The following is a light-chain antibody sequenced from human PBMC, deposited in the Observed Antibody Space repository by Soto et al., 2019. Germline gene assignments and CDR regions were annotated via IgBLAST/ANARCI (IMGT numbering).Light chain of an antibody. Sequence: DIQLTQSPSTLSASVGDSVIITCRASHDVGNYLAWYQQKPGKAPKHLIYEASNLRSGVPSRFGGSGSGTEFTLTITGLQPDDFATYYCQQYKDYSPVCSFGHGTKVNIK. CDR3: QQYKDYSPVCS. J-gene: IGKJ2*04. CDR2: EAS. V-gene: IGKV1-5*01. CDR1: HDVGNY.